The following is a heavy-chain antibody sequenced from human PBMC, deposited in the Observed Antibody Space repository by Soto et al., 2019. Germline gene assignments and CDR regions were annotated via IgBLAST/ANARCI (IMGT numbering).Heavy chain of an antibody. CDR1: GDSVSSNSAS. D-gene: IGHD2-15*01. V-gene: IGHV6-1*01. Sequence: PSQTLSLTCAISGDSVSSNSASWNWIRQSPSRGLEWLGRTYYRSKWYNDYAVSVKSRITIKPDTSKNQFSLQLNSVTPEDTAVYYCARGAGYCSGGSCYAYYYYGMDVWGQGTTVTVSS. CDR2: TYYRSKWYN. J-gene: IGHJ6*02. CDR3: ARGAGYCSGGSCYAYYYYGMDV.